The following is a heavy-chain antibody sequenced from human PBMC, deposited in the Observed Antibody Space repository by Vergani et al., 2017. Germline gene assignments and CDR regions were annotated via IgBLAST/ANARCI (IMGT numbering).Heavy chain of an antibody. J-gene: IGHJ6*02. CDR3: AKGVYCSSTSCYEGRGYYYGMGV. CDR2: ISGSGGST. D-gene: IGHD2-2*01. Sequence: EVQLLESGGGLVQPGGSLRLSCAASGFTFSSYAMSWVRQAPGKGLEWVSAISGSGGSTYYADSVKGRFTISRDNSKNTLYLQMNSLRAEDTAVYYCAKGVYCSSTSCYEGRGYYYGMGVWGQXP. V-gene: IGHV3-23*01. CDR1: GFTFSSYA.